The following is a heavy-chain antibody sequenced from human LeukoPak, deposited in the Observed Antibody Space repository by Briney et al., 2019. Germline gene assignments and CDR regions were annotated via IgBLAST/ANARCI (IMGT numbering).Heavy chain of an antibody. D-gene: IGHD3-22*01. CDR2: IYYSGST. Sequence: PSETLSLTCTVAGGSISRYYWNWIRQPPGKGLEWIGYIYYSGSTNYNPSLKSRVTISVDTSQNQFSLKLSSVTAADTAVYYCARDLAQYDSSAYCLGYWGQGTLVTVSS. CDR1: GGSISRYY. V-gene: IGHV4-59*13. J-gene: IGHJ4*02. CDR3: ARDLAQYDSSAYCLGY.